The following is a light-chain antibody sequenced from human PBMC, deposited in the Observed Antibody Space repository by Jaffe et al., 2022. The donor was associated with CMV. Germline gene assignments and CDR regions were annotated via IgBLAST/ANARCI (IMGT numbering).Light chain of an antibody. J-gene: IGLJ2*01. Sequence: SYDLTQPLSVSVALGQTARITCRGTNIGNKNVHWYQRKPGQAPVMVISRDTNRPSGIPERFSGSNSGNTATLTLSGAQAGDEADYYCQVYDSNTVVFGGGTKLTVL. CDR3: QVYDSNTVV. CDR1: NIGNKN. V-gene: IGLV3-9*01. CDR2: RDT.